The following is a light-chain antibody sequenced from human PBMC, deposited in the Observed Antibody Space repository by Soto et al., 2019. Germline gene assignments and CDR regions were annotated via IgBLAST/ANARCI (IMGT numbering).Light chain of an antibody. Sequence: DIQMTQSPSSLSASVGDRVTITCRASQGISNYLAWYQQKPGKVPKLLIYAASTLQSGVPSRFSGSGSGTDFTLTISSLQPEDVTSYYCQKYSSASTFGGGTKVEI. J-gene: IGKJ4*01. V-gene: IGKV1-27*01. CDR3: QKYSSAST. CDR2: AAS. CDR1: QGISNY.